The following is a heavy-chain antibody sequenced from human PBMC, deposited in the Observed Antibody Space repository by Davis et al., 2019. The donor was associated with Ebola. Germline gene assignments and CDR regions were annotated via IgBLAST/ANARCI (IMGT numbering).Heavy chain of an antibody. CDR3: ARGDSYYDPGGYYAGPEAPDH. CDR1: GGFVSSGGYS. J-gene: IGHJ4*02. Sequence: SETLSPTCAVSGGFVSSGGYSWSWIRQPPGKGLEWIGYYYYTGSTHYSPSLKSRVTISIDTSKNQFSLHLSSVTAADTAVYYCARGDSYYDPGGYYAGPEAPDHWGQGTLVSASS. V-gene: IGHV4-30-4*07. D-gene: IGHD3-22*01. CDR2: YYYTGST.